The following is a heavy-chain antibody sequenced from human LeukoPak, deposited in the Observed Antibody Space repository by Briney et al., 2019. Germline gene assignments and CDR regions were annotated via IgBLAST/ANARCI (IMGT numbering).Heavy chain of an antibody. CDR1: GGTFSSYA. V-gene: IGHV1-69*06. Sequence: ASVKVSCKASGGTFSSYAISWVRQAPGQGLEWMGGIIPIFGTANYAQKFQGRVTITADKSTSTAYMELSSLRSEDTAVYYCARDPTTLPWFGELTQGWFDPWGQGTLVTVSS. CDR3: ARDPTTLPWFGELTQGWFDP. J-gene: IGHJ5*02. D-gene: IGHD3-10*01. CDR2: IIPIFGTA.